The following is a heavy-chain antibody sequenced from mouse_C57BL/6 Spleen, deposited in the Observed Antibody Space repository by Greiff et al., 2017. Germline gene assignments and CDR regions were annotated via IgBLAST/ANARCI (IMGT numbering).Heavy chain of an antibody. J-gene: IGHJ2*01. V-gene: IGHV5-6*01. CDR1: GFTFSSYG. CDR3: ARGHGVTTVVSLDY. CDR2: ISSGGSYT. Sequence: EVQLMESGGDLVKPGGSLKLSCAASGFTFSSYGMSWVRQTPDKRLEWVATISSGGSYTYYPDSVKGRFTISRDNAKNTLYLQMSSLKSEDTAMYYSARGHGVTTVVSLDYWGQGTTLTVSS. D-gene: IGHD1-1*01.